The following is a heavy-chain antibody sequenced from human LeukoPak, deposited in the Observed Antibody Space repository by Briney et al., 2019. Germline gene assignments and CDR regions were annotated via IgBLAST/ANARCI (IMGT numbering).Heavy chain of an antibody. Sequence: GESLKISCKGSGYSFTSYWIGWVRQRPGKGLEWMGIIYPDDSDTKYSSSFQGQVTISADKSTSTAYLQWSSLKASDTAMYYCARLAFCTNAVCFSNYYYSMDVWGRGTTVTVSS. J-gene: IGHJ6*03. CDR3: ARLAFCTNAVCFSNYYYSMDV. CDR1: GYSFTSYW. V-gene: IGHV5-51*01. D-gene: IGHD2-8*01. CDR2: IYPDDSDT.